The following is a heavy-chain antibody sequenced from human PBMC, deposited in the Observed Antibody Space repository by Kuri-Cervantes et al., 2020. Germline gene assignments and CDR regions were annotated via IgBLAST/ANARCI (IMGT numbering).Heavy chain of an antibody. Sequence: SVKVSCKASGGTFSSYAISWVRQAPGQGLEWMGGIIPIFGTANYAQKFQGRVTITADKSTSTDYMELSSLRSEDTAVYYCARESISMVRGVVYYYNGMDVWGQGTTVTVSS. D-gene: IGHD3-10*01. CDR3: ARESISMVRGVVYYYNGMDV. CDR2: IIPIFGTA. V-gene: IGHV1-69*06. CDR1: GGTFSSYA. J-gene: IGHJ6*02.